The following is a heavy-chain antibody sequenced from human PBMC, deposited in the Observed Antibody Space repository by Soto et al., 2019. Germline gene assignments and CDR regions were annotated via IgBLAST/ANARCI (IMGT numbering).Heavy chain of an antibody. CDR3: AREIARLLGY. D-gene: IGHD3-22*01. CDR1: GFTFSSYA. J-gene: IGHJ4*02. Sequence: SGGSLRLSCAASGFTFSSYAMHWVRQAPGKGLEWVTVISYDGSNKYYADSVKGRFTISRDNSKNTLYLQMNSLRAEDTAVYYCAREIARLLGYWGQGTLVTVSS. CDR2: ISYDGSNK. V-gene: IGHV3-30-3*01.